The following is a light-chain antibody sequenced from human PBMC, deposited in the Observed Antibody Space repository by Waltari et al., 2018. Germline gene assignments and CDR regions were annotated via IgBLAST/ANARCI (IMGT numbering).Light chain of an antibody. J-gene: IGLJ3*02. CDR1: SSDVGGYNY. V-gene: IGLV2-11*01. CDR3: CSYAGSYTWV. Sequence: QSALTQPRPVSGSPGQSVTISYTGTSSDVGGYNYVSWYQQHPGKAPKLMIYDVSKRPSGVPDRFSGSKSGNTASLTISGLQAEDEADYYCCSYAGSYTWVFGGGTKLTVL. CDR2: DVS.